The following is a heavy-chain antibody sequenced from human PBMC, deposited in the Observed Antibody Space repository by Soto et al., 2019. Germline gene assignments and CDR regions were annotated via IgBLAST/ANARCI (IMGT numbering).Heavy chain of an antibody. Sequence: QVQLVESGGGVVQPGRSLRLSCAASGFTFSSYGMHWVRQAPGKGLEWVAVISYDGSNKYYADSVKGRFTISRDNSKNTLYLQMNSLRAEDTAVYYCAKGGEFLEWLPPGGSHYYYGMDVWGQGTTVTVS. D-gene: IGHD3-3*01. CDR2: ISYDGSNK. CDR3: AKGGEFLEWLPPGGSHYYYGMDV. J-gene: IGHJ6*02. CDR1: GFTFSSYG. V-gene: IGHV3-30*18.